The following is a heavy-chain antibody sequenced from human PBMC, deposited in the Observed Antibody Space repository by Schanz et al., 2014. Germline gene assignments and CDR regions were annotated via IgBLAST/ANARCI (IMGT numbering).Heavy chain of an antibody. CDR1: GFSFSDYG. Sequence: QVQLVESGGSVVQPGRSLRLSCAGSGFSFSDYGMHWVRQAPGRGLEWVSAISTGGGNTYYTDSVKGRFTISRDNSRNTLYLQMSSLKAEDTAVYYCARGPSVGVWELPDYWGQGTLVTVSS. D-gene: IGHD1-26*01. CDR3: ARGPSVGVWELPDY. J-gene: IGHJ4*02. CDR2: ISTGGGNT. V-gene: IGHV3-NL1*01.